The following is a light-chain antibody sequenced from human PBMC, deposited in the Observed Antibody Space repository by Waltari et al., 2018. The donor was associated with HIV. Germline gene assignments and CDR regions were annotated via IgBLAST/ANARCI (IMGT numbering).Light chain of an antibody. CDR2: END. CDR1: TSHIGNHY. V-gene: IGLV1-51*02. Sequence: QSVLTQPPSVSAAPGQRVTISCSGSTSHIGNHYVSWYQQFPGTAPKLLIYENDKRPSGIPDRFSGSNSGTSATLDITGLQTGDEADYYCGTWDSRLRAEVFGGGTKLTVL. CDR3: GTWDSRLRAEV. J-gene: IGLJ2*01.